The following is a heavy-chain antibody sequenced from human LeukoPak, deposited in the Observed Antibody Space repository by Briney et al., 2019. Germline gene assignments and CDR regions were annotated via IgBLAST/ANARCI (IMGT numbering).Heavy chain of an antibody. CDR2: ISSSGSDI. D-gene: IGHD4-23*01. J-gene: IGHJ4*02. Sequence: GGSLRLSCAASGLTFSNYEMHWVRQAPGKVLEWVSYISSSGSDIYYADSVKGRFTISRDNAKNSLYLHMNSLRAEDTAVYYCARDYGGSSPFDYWGQGTLVTVSS. CDR3: ARDYGGSSPFDY. V-gene: IGHV3-48*03. CDR1: GLTFSNYE.